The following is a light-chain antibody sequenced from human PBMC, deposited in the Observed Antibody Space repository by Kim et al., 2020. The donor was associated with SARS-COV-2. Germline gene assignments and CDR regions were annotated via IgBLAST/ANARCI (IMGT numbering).Light chain of an antibody. V-gene: IGKV3-15*01. J-gene: IGKJ2*01. Sequence: EIVMTQSLATLSVSPGESATLSCRASQSVGSNLAWYQQRPGQAPRLLISGASTRATGVPARFSGSGSGTEFTLTISSPQSEDFAVYYCQQYNRWPPYIFGQGTKLEI. CDR2: GAS. CDR1: QSVGSN. CDR3: QQYNRWPPYI.